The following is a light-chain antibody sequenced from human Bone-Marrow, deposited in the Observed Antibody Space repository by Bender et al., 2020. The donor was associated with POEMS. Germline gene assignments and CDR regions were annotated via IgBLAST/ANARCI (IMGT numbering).Light chain of an antibody. J-gene: IGLJ2*01. Sequence: QSALTQPASVSGSPGQSITISCTGTSSDVGDYDYVSWYQQHPGEAPKLMIYDVSDRPSGVSNRFSGSKSGNTASLTISGLQAEDEAEYWCSSFTSSSAHVLFGGGTKLTVL. CDR2: DVS. V-gene: IGLV2-14*01. CDR1: SSDVGDYDY. CDR3: SSFTSSSAHVL.